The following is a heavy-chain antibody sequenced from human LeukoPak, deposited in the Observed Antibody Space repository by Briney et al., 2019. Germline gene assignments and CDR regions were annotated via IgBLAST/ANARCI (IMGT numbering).Heavy chain of an antibody. J-gene: IGHJ6*02. V-gene: IGHV4-34*01. Sequence: SETLSLTCAVYGGSFSGYYWSWIRQPPGKGLEWIGEINHSGSTNYNPSLKSRVTISVDTSKNQFSLKLSSVTAADTAVYYCARLPRGIAFPSYYYYGMDVWGQGTTVTVSS. D-gene: IGHD3-16*01. CDR1: GGSFSGYY. CDR3: ARLPRGIAFPSYYYYGMDV. CDR2: INHSGST.